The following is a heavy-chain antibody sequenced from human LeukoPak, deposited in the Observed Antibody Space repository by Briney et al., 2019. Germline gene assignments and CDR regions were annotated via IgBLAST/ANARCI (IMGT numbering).Heavy chain of an antibody. J-gene: IGHJ4*02. CDR2: ISAYNGNT. CDR3: ARVSGDPVEMATTKHFDY. CDR1: GYTFNNYG. V-gene: IGHV1-18*01. D-gene: IGHD5-24*01. Sequence: ASVKVSCKASGYTFNNYGISWVRQAPGQGLEWMGWISAYNGNTNYAQKLQGRVTMTTDTSTSTAYMELRSLRSDDTAVYYCARVSGDPVEMATTKHFDYWGQGTLVTVSS.